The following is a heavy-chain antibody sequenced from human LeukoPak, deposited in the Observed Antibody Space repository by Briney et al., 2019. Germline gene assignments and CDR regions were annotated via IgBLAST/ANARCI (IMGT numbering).Heavy chain of an antibody. CDR2: INPNSGGT. V-gene: IGHV1-2*02. J-gene: IGHJ4*02. D-gene: IGHD6-19*01. CDR1: GYTFTGYY. Sequence: ASVKVSCKASGYTFTGYYMHWVRQAPGQGLEWMGWINPNSGGTNYAQKFQGRVTMTRDTSISTAYMELGRLRSDDTAVYYCARSPSYPVAGIKGDDYWGQGTLVTVSS. CDR3: ARSPSYPVAGIKGDDY.